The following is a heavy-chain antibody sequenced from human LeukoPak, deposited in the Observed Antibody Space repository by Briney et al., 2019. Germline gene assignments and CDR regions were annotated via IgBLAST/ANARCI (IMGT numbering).Heavy chain of an antibody. D-gene: IGHD1-1*01. CDR3: ASLWDDGY. Sequence: GGSLSHSCAASGFSFSSSWMTWVRQAPGKGLEWVATIKQDGSEKFYVNSVKGRFTISRDNTKDSLYLQMNSLRADDTAVYYCASLWDDGYWGQGTLVTVSS. J-gene: IGHJ4*02. CDR1: GFSFSSSW. V-gene: IGHV3-7*02. CDR2: IKQDGSEK.